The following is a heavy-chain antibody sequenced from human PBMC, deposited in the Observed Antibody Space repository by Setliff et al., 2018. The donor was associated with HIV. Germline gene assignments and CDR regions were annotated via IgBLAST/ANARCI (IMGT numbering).Heavy chain of an antibody. V-gene: IGHV4-39*07. CDR2: VSISGST. J-gene: IGHJ4*02. CDR3: ARTSDMVRGVIIHLEY. Sequence: SETLSLTCSVSGGSINSRSDYWVWSRQSPQKGLQWIGTVSISGSTYYNPSIKSRVTISVDTSKTQFSLKLSSVTAANTAVYSCARTSDMVRGVIIHLEYWGLGTLVTVSS. CDR1: GGSINSRSDY. D-gene: IGHD3-10*01.